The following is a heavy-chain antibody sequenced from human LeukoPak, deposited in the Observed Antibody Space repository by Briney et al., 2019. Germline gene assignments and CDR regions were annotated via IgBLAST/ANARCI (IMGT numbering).Heavy chain of an antibody. D-gene: IGHD2-2*02. J-gene: IGHJ4*02. CDR2: IYHSGST. Sequence: NPSETLSLTCTVSGGSISSGGYYWSWIRQPPGKGLEWIGYIYHSGSTYYNPSLKSRVTISVDRSKNQFSLKLSSVTAADTAVYYCARLVVPAAIRGYYFDYWGQGTLVTVSS. CDR1: GGSISSGGYY. V-gene: IGHV4-30-2*01. CDR3: ARLVVPAAIRGYYFDY.